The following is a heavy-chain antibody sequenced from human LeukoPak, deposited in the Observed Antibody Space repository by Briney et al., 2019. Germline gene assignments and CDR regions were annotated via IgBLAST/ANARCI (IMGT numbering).Heavy chain of an antibody. CDR1: GGFFRSYW. D-gene: IGHD1-26*01. Sequence: SETLSLTCDVSGGFFRSYWWGWVRQPAGKGLEWIGRIYATGSTNFNPSLKSRLTMSMDTSTNQFSLKLTSVTAADTAVYFCARQGYTASYYFLDSWSQGILVTVSS. V-gene: IGHV4-4*07. J-gene: IGHJ4*02. CDR2: IYATGST. CDR3: ARQGYTASYYFLDS.